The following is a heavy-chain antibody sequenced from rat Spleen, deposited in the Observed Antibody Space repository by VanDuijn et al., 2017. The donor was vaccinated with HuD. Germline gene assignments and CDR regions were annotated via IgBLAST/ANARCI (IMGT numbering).Heavy chain of an antibody. V-gene: IGHV5-20*01. J-gene: IGHJ3*01. CDR3: ATEDYGLTGFGY. CDR2: ISYDVTST. Sequence: EVQLVESGGGLVQPGRSMKLSCAASGFTFSNYDMAWVRQAPTKGLAWVVSISYDVTSTYYRDFVTGRFTISRDNAKRTLYLQMDSLRSEDTASYYWATEDYGLTGFGYWGQGTLVTVSS. D-gene: IGHD1-3*01. CDR1: GFTFSNYD.